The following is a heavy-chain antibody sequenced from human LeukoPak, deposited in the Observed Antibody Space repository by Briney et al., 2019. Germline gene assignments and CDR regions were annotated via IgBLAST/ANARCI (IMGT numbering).Heavy chain of an antibody. CDR2: IKSKTYGGTT. CDR3: TRDHFA. D-gene: IGHD2/OR15-2a*01. J-gene: IGHJ5*02. Sequence: GGSLRLSCAASGFTFNNAWMSWVRQAPGKGLEWISRIKSKTYGGTTEYAAPVKGRFTISRDDSESTLFLQMDSLTTEDTAVYYCTRDHFAWGRGTLVTVSS. V-gene: IGHV3-15*01. CDR1: GFTFNNAW.